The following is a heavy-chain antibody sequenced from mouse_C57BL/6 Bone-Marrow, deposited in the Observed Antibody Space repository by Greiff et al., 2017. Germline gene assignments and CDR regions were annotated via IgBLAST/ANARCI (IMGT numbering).Heavy chain of an antibody. J-gene: IGHJ3*01. CDR1: GYTFTSYR. CDR2: IHPNSGST. CDR3: AEGGAAAWFAY. V-gene: IGHV1-64*01. Sequence: VQLQQPGAELVKPGASVKLSCKASGYTFTSYRMHWVKQRPGQGLEWIGMIHPNSGSTNYNEKFKSKATLTVDKSSSTAYMQLSSLTAEDSAVYDCAEGGAAAWFAYWGQGTLVTVSA.